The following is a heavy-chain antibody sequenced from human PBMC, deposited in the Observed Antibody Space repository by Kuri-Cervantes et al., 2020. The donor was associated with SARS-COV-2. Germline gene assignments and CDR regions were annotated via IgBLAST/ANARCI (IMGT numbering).Heavy chain of an antibody. V-gene: IGHV4-34*01. CDR3: ARQKQLCLRGTQVNHCYYSGMDV. J-gene: IGHJ6*02. D-gene: IGHD5-18*01. Sequence: GSLRLSCAVYGGSFSASYWSWVRQPPGQGLEWIGEIKHRENTNYNPSLKSRVTISVDTSKNQFFLKLNSVTAADTAVYYCARQKQLCLRGTQVNHCYYSGMDVWGQGTTVTVSS. CDR1: GGSFSASY. CDR2: IKHRENT.